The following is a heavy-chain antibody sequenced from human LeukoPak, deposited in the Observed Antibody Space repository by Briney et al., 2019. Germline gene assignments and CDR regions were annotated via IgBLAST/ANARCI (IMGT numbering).Heavy chain of an antibody. D-gene: IGHD3-10*01. V-gene: IGHV1-18*01. CDR1: GYTFTSYD. Sequence: ASVKVSCKASGYTFTSYDFNWVRQAPGQGLEWMGWISAYNGNTNYAQKLQDRVTMTTDTSTSTAYMEVRSLRSDDTAVYYCARNSLIATPYYFDYWGQGTLVTVSS. J-gene: IGHJ4*02. CDR3: ARNSLIATPYYFDY. CDR2: ISAYNGNT.